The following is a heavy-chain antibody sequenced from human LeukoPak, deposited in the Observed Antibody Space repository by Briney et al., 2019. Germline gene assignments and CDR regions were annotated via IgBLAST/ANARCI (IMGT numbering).Heavy chain of an antibody. D-gene: IGHD2-15*01. V-gene: IGHV1-2*02. CDR2: INPNSGGT. J-gene: IGHJ3*02. CDR3: ARDVVGAHAFDI. Sequence: ASVKVSCKASGYTFTSYYMHWVRQAPGQGLEWMGWINPNSGGTNYAQKFQGRVTMTRDTSISTAYMELSRLRSDDTAVYYCARDVVGAHAFDIWGQGTMVTVSS. CDR1: GYTFTSYY.